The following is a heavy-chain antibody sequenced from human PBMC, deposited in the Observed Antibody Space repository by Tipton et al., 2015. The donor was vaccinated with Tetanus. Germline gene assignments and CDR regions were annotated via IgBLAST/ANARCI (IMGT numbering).Heavy chain of an antibody. CDR1: GGSFSDFY. D-gene: IGHD1-1*01. J-gene: IGHJ3*02. CDR3: ARRRYTWNRGGFEI. CDR2: INHSGTA. Sequence: GLVKPSETLSLTCAVSGGSFSDFYWSWIRQVPGQGLVWVGEINHSGTANKNPSLKSRVTLSVDTSNRQFSLWLDSVTAADTALYFCARRRYTWNRGGFEIWGQGTLVTVSS. V-gene: IGHV4-34*01.